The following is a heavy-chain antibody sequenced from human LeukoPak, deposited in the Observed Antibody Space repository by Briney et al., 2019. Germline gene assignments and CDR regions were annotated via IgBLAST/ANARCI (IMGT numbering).Heavy chain of an antibody. V-gene: IGHV4-59*01. Sequence: WETLSLTCTVSGGSISSYYWSWIRQPPGKGLEWIGYIYYSGSTNYNPSLKSRVTISVDTSKNQFSLKLSSVTAADTAVYYCATYSSGYYYVAYWGQGTLVTDPS. CDR2: IYYSGST. J-gene: IGHJ4*02. CDR3: ATYSSGYYYVAY. CDR1: GGSISSYY. D-gene: IGHD3-22*01.